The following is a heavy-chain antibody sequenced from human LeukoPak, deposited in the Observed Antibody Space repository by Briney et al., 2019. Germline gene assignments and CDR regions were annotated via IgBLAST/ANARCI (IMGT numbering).Heavy chain of an antibody. CDR3: ARDASIYDYVGGSYRLTPLDY. J-gene: IGHJ4*02. CDR2: ISSSTDTV. Sequence: AGGSLRLSCTASGFTFSKHPLNWVRQAPGKGLEWISYISSSTDTVYYADSVKGRFTISRDNIKKSLFLQMNSLRVEDTAVYYCARDASIYDYVGGSYRLTPLDYWGQGTLVTVSS. CDR1: GFTFSKHP. D-gene: IGHD3-16*02. V-gene: IGHV3-48*01.